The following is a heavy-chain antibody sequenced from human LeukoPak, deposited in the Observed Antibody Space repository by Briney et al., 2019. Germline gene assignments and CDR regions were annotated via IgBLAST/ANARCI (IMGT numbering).Heavy chain of an antibody. V-gene: IGHV4-39*01. Sequence: SETLSLTCSVSGGSITSSSYYWGWIRQPPEKGLEWIGSIYYTGGTNYSPSLRSRVTMSVDTFKNQFSLKLSSVTAADTAVYYCARHGGTRVTLVEVYYFDYWGQGTLVTVSS. CDR1: GGSITSSSYY. CDR3: ARHGGTRVTLVEVYYFDY. J-gene: IGHJ4*02. CDR2: IYYTGGT. D-gene: IGHD4-11*01.